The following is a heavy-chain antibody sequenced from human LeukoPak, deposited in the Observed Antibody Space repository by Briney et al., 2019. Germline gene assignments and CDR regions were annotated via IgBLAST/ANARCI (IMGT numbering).Heavy chain of an antibody. V-gene: IGHV1-18*01. Sequence: ASVKVSCKASGYTFTNYAVSWVRQAPGQGLEYMGYISAYNGNTNYAQNFQGRVTMTTDTSTTTVYMELRSLRSDDTAVYYCASFVRPPSCSSTSCYGGAFDIWGQGTMVTVSS. J-gene: IGHJ3*02. D-gene: IGHD2-2*01. CDR3: ASFVRPPSCSSTSCYGGAFDI. CDR1: GYTFTNYA. CDR2: ISAYNGNT.